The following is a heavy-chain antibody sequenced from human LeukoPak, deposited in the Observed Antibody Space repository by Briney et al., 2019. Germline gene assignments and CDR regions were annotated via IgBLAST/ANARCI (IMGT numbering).Heavy chain of an antibody. Sequence: GGSLRLSCAASGFTFSSYAMSWVRQAPGKGLEWVSSINGNGGRIYYADSVKGRCTISRDNSKNTLFLQMDSPRAEDTAVYYCATPPTVTRNYWGQGTLVTVSS. CDR1: GFTFSSYA. CDR2: INGNGGRI. D-gene: IGHD4-17*01. CDR3: ATPPTVTRNY. V-gene: IGHV3-23*01. J-gene: IGHJ4*02.